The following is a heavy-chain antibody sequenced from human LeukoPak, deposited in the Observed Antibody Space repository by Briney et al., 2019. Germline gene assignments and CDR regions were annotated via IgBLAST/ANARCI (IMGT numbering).Heavy chain of an antibody. Sequence: GGSLRLSCVASAFTFSNYAMTWVRQAPGKGLEWVSGTSGSGGRTFYADSVKGRFTISRDNSKNTLYMQMNSLRAEDTAVYYCARDFSGAYYFDYWGQGTLVTVSS. V-gene: IGHV3-23*01. J-gene: IGHJ4*02. CDR2: TSGSGGRT. CDR1: AFTFSNYA. D-gene: IGHD2-15*01. CDR3: ARDFSGAYYFDY.